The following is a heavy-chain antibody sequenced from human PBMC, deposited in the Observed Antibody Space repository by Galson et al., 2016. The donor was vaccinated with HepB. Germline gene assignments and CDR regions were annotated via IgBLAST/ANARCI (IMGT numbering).Heavy chain of an antibody. Sequence: SLRLSCAASGFTFSSYSMNCVRQAPGKGLEWVSYISSSSSTISYAHSVKGRFTISRDNAKNSLYLQMNSLRAEDTAVYYCASLYSSSSDYYYGMDVWGQGTTVTVSS. CDR2: ISSSSSTI. CDR1: GFTFSSYS. J-gene: IGHJ6*02. CDR3: ASLYSSSSDYYYGMDV. V-gene: IGHV3-48*01. D-gene: IGHD6-6*01.